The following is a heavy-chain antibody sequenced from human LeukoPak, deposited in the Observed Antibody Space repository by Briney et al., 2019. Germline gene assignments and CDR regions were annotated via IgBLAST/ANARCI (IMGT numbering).Heavy chain of an antibody. Sequence: SETLSLTCAVSGGSISSSNWRSWVRQPPGKGLEWIGEIYHSGSTNYNPSLKSRVTISVDKSKNQFSLKLSSVTAADTAVYYCARVLSRDWNYVNDWGQGTLVTVSS. V-gene: IGHV4-4*02. J-gene: IGHJ4*02. CDR3: ARVLSRDWNYVND. CDR2: IYHSGST. CDR1: GGSISSSNW. D-gene: IGHD1-7*01.